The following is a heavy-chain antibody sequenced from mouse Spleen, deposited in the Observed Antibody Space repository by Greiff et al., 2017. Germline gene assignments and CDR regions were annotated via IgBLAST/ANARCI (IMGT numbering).Heavy chain of an antibody. J-gene: IGHJ3*01. CDR1: GFNIKDDY. CDR2: IDPENGDT. D-gene: IGHD2-4*01. Sequence: VQLQQSGAELVRPGASVKLSCTASGFNIKDDYMHWVKQRPEQGLEWIGWIDPENGDTEYASKFQGKATITADTSSNTAYLQLSSLTSEDTAVYYCTRSTMIAWFAYWGQGTLVTVSA. V-gene: IGHV14-4*01. CDR3: TRSTMIAWFAY.